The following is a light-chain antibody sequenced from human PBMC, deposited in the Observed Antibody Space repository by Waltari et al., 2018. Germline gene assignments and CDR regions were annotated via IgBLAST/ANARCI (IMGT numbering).Light chain of an antibody. Sequence: QSALTQPPSASGSPGQSATISCTGTSSAVGGYNYVAWYQQHPGEAPKLMIYEVSKRPSGVPDRFSGSKSCNTASLTVSGLQAEDEADYYCSSYAGSNNVVFGGGTKLTVL. V-gene: IGLV2-8*01. CDR2: EVS. CDR3: SSYAGSNNVV. J-gene: IGLJ2*01. CDR1: SSAVGGYNY.